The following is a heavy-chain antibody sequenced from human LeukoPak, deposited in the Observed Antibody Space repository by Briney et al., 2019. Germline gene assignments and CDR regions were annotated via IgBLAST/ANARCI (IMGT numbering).Heavy chain of an antibody. Sequence: SETLSLTCTVSGGSISSSSYYWGWIRQPPGMGLEWIGTVHYSGSTFYNPSLKSRLTISVDTSKNQFSLKLTSVTTADTAVYYCARNFDYWGQGTLVTVSS. V-gene: IGHV4-39*07. CDR1: GGSISSSSYY. CDR3: ARNFDY. J-gene: IGHJ4*02. CDR2: VHYSGST.